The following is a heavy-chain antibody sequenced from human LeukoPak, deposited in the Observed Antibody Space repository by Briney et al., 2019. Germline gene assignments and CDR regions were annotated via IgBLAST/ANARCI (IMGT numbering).Heavy chain of an antibody. CDR3: ARGPYGSGSYRRGTFDY. D-gene: IGHD3-10*01. Sequence: PSETLSLTCAVYGGSFSGYYWSWIRQPPGKGLEWIGEINHSGSTNYNPSLKSRVTISVDTSKNQFSLKLSSVTAADTAVYYCARGPYGSGSYRRGTFDYWGQGTLVTVSS. CDR1: GGSFSGYY. CDR2: INHSGST. J-gene: IGHJ4*02. V-gene: IGHV4-34*01.